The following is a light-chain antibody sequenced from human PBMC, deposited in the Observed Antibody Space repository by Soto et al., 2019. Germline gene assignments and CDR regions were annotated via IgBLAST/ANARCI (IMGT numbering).Light chain of an antibody. CDR3: HQTYGKHRT. Sequence: DIQMTHSPSSLSASVCDRVTITCXASQNISKYLNWYQQKLGKAPKLLIYAASSLQSGVPSRFSGSGSGTDFTLSISSLQPEDFATYYCHQTYGKHRTFGQGTKVDI. CDR2: AAS. J-gene: IGKJ1*01. V-gene: IGKV1-39*01. CDR1: QNISKY.